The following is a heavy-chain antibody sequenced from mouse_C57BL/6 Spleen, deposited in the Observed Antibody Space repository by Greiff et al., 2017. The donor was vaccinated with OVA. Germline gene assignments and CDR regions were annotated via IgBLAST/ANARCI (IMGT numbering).Heavy chain of an antibody. J-gene: IGHJ2*01. CDR3: ARPFYYYGSSLGY. CDR2: INPNNGGT. Sequence: VQLQQSGPELVKPGASVKISCKASGYTFTDYYMNWVKQSHGKSLEWIGDINPNNGGTSYNQKFKGKATLTVDKSSSTAYMELRSLTSEDSAVYYCARPFYYYGSSLGYGGQGTTLTVSS. D-gene: IGHD1-1*01. CDR1: GYTFTDYY. V-gene: IGHV1-26*01.